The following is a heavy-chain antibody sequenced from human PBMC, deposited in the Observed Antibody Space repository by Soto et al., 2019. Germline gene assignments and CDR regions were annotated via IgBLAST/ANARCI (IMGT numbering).Heavy chain of an antibody. CDR2: IYYSGST. J-gene: IGHJ4*02. V-gene: IGHV4-59*01. CDR1: GGYISSYY. Sequence: SETLSLTCTASGGYISSYYWSWIRQPPGKGLEWIGYIYYSGSTNYNPSLKSRVTISVDASKNQFSLKLSSVTAADTAVYYCARDRGWLQADYWGQGTLVTVSS. D-gene: IGHD3-10*01. CDR3: ARDRGWLQADY.